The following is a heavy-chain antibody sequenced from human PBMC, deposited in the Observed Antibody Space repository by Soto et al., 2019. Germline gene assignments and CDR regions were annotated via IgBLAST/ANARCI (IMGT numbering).Heavy chain of an antibody. Sequence: QVQLVESGGGVVQPGRSLRLSCAASGFTFSSYGMHWVRQAPGKGLEWVAVIWYDGSNKYYADSVKGRFTISRDNSKNKLYLQMNSLRAEDTAVYYCARDGDSSSWSVDYWGQGTLVTVSS. CDR1: GFTFSSYG. CDR2: IWYDGSNK. CDR3: ARDGDSSSWSVDY. D-gene: IGHD6-13*01. V-gene: IGHV3-33*01. J-gene: IGHJ4*02.